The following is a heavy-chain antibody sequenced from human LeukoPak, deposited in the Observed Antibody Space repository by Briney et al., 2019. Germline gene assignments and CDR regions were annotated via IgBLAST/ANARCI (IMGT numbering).Heavy chain of an antibody. V-gene: IGHV3-21*01. CDR2: ITSGGTYI. D-gene: IGHD3-22*01. CDR1: GFTFSSYS. J-gene: IGHJ4*02. CDR3: ARVQTDSSGDYYGFDY. Sequence: PGGSLRLSCAASGFTFSSYSMNWVRQAPGKGLEWVSSITSGGTYIYYADSVKGRFTISRDNAKNSLYLQMNSLRAEDTAVYYCARVQTDSSGDYYGFDYWGQGTPVTVSS.